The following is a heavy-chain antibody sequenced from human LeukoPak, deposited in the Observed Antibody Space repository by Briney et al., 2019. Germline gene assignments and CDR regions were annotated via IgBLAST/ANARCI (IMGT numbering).Heavy chain of an antibody. CDR1: GYTFTSYY. CDR3: ARDRARYYYGSGSYFHDAFDI. D-gene: IGHD3-10*01. CDR2: INPTGGST. J-gene: IGHJ3*02. V-gene: IGHV1-46*01. Sequence: ASVKVSCKASGYTFTSYYIHWVRQAPGQGLEWMGVINPTGGSTSYAQKFQGRVTMTRDTSTNTVYMELSSLRSEDTAVYYCARDRARYYYGSGSYFHDAFDIWGQGTMLTVSS.